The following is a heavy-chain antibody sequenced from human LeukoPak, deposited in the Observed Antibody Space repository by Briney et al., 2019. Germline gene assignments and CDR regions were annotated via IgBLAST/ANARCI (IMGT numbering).Heavy chain of an antibody. Sequence: GGSLRLSCAVSGFTFINYDMNWVRQAPGKGLEWVSYIRHSGSTIYYADSVKGRFTISRDNAKNSLYLQMNSLRAEDTAVYYCARDYGDLPARVPYFDYWGQGTLVTVSS. D-gene: IGHD4-17*01. J-gene: IGHJ4*02. V-gene: IGHV3-48*03. CDR1: GFTFINYD. CDR2: IRHSGSTI. CDR3: ARDYGDLPARVPYFDY.